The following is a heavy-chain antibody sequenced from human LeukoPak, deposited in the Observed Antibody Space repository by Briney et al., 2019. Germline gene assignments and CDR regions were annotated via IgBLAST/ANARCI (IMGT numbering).Heavy chain of an antibody. D-gene: IGHD3-22*01. J-gene: IGHJ4*02. Sequence: GGSLRLSCAASGFTFSSYSMNWVRQVPGKGLEWVSSISSSSSYIYYADSVKGRFTISRDNAKNSLYLQMNSLRAEDTAVYYCARGEYYYDSSGYSPGDFDYWGQGTLVAVSS. CDR3: ARGEYYYDSSGYSPGDFDY. CDR2: ISSSSSYI. CDR1: GFTFSSYS. V-gene: IGHV3-21*01.